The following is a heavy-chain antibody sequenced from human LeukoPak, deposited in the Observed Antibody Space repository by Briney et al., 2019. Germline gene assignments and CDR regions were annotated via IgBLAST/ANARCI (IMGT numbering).Heavy chain of an antibody. D-gene: IGHD6-25*01. J-gene: IGHJ4*02. CDR1: GYSISSGYY. CDR2: IYHSGST. Sequence: SETLSLTCAVSGYSISSGYYWGWIRQPPGKGLEWIGSIYHSGSTYYNPSLQSRVTISVDTSNNQFSLKLSSVAAADKDVYYCARLVLGSGDYWGQGTLVTVSS. CDR3: ARLVLGSGDY. V-gene: IGHV4-38-2*01.